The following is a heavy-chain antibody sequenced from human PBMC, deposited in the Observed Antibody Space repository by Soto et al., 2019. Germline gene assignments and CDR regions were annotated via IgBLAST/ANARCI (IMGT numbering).Heavy chain of an antibody. V-gene: IGHV1-18*04. J-gene: IGHJ4*02. CDR1: GYTFTSYG. D-gene: IGHD4-17*01. CDR2: ISAYNGNT. CDR3: TASLEGGEYGANSAFDY. Sequence: GASVKVSCKASGYTFTSYGISWVRQAPGQGLEWMGWISAYNGNTNYAQKFQERVTISTDMSTNTAYMEVNSLRFDDTAVYYCTASLEGGEYGANSAFDYWGQGTLVTVSS.